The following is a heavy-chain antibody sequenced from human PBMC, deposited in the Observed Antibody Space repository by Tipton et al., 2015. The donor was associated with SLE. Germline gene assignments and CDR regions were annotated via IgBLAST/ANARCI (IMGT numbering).Heavy chain of an antibody. CDR2: IYYSGST. CDR1: GGSISSYY. J-gene: IGHJ4*02. V-gene: IGHV4-59*01. D-gene: IGHD1-1*01. Sequence: PSETLSLTCTVSGGSISSYYWSWIRQSPGKGLQWIGYIYYSGSTNYNPSLKSRVTISVDTSKKQFSLKLSSVTAADTAVYYCARDRTGGAGFDYWGQGTLVTVSS. CDR3: ARDRTGGAGFDY.